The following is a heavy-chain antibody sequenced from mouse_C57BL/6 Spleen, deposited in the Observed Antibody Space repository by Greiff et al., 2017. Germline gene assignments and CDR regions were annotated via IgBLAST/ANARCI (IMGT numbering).Heavy chain of an antibody. CDR1: GFTFSSYG. CDR3: ARQTARGYFDV. CDR2: ISSGGSYT. V-gene: IGHV5-6*01. Sequence: EVQRVESGGDLVKPGGSLKLSCAASGFTFSSYGMSWVRQTPDKRLEWVATISSGGSYTYYPDSVKGRFTISRDNAKNTLYLQMSSLKSEDTAMYYCARQTARGYFDVWGTGTTVTVSS. J-gene: IGHJ1*03.